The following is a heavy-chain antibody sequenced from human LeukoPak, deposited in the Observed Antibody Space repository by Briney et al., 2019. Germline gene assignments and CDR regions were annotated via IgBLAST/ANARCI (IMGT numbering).Heavy chain of an antibody. J-gene: IGHJ3*01. CDR3: AKGKWGLTVNNFDV. V-gene: IGHV3-23*01. CDR1: GFTFSTYV. Sequence: GGSLRLSCVASGFTFSTYVMRWLPHVTGRAREGVSDVTESGDNVYYAHSVKRRFTNFRDNSKDTLSLQMNSVGAEDTAVYYCAKGKWGLTVNNFDVWGQGTMVTVSS. D-gene: IGHD1-26*01. CDR2: VTESGDNV.